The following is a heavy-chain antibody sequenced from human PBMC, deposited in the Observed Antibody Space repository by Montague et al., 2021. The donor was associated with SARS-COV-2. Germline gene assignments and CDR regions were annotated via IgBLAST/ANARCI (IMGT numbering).Heavy chain of an antibody. D-gene: IGHD3-22*01. CDR3: ARGGATYYYDTSGYVNAFDT. J-gene: IGHJ3*02. Sequence: SETLSLTCTVSGDSISTYYWSWIRQPPGKGLEWIGNIYYNGYTNXNPSLKSRVTISVDTSKNQFSLRLSSVTAADTAVYFCARGGATYYYDTSGYVNAFDTWGQGTMVTVSS. CDR1: GDSISTYY. V-gene: IGHV4-59*01. CDR2: IYYNGYT.